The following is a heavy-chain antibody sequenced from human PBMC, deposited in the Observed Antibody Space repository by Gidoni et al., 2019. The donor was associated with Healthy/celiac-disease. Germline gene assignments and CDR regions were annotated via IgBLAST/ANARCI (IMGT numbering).Heavy chain of an antibody. J-gene: IGHJ3*02. V-gene: IGHV3-30*03. CDR3: ARDQWEIVGATRGAFDI. CDR1: GFTFSRYV. D-gene: IGHD1-26*01. Sequence: QVQLVASGGGVVPLGRSLRLSCAAPGFTFSRYVMHWVRQAPGKGLEWVAVISYDGSNKYYADSVKGRFTISRDNSKNTLYLQMNSLRAEDTAVYYCARDQWEIVGATRGAFDIWGQGTMVTVSS. CDR2: ISYDGSNK.